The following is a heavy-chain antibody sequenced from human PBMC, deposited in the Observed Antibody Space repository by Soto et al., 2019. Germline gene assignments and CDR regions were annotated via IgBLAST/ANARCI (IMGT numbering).Heavy chain of an antibody. V-gene: IGHV1-18*01. CDR1: GYTFASYA. J-gene: IGHJ4*02. CDR2: ISAYNGNT. CDR3: ARDPPPPDY. Sequence: QVQLVQSGAEVKKPGASVKVSCKASGYTFASYAISWMRQAPGQGLEWMGWISAYNGNTNYAQKLQSRVTMTTDTSTGTAYMAPRSLRSDDTSVYSCARDPPPPDYLGPVTLVTVAS.